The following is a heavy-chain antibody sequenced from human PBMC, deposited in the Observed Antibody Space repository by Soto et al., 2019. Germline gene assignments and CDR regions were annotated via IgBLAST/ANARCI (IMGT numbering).Heavy chain of an antibody. J-gene: IGHJ4*02. CDR2: ISWNSGSI. D-gene: IGHD2-2*01. CDR3: AKGGQLLTEGGGY. CDR1: GFTFDDYA. V-gene: IGHV3-9*01. Sequence: EVQLVESGGGLVQPGRSLRLSCAASGFTFDDYAMHWVRQAPGKGLEWVSGISWNSGSIGYADSVKGRFTIPRDNAKNSLCLQMNSLRVEDTTLYYCAKGGQLLTEGGGYWGQGTLVTVSS.